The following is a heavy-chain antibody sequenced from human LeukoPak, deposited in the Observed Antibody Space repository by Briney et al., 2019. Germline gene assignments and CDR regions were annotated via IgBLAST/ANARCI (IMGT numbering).Heavy chain of an antibody. V-gene: IGHV4-34*01. J-gene: IGHJ4*02. D-gene: IGHD3-3*01. CDR1: GGSFSGYY. CDR2: INHSGST. Sequence: SETLSLTCAVYGGSFSGYYWSWIRQPPGKGLERIGEINHSGSTNYNPSLKSRVTISVDTSKNQFSLKLSSVTAADTAVYYCARGFLRSGYFDYWGQGTLVTVSS. CDR3: ARGFLRSGYFDY.